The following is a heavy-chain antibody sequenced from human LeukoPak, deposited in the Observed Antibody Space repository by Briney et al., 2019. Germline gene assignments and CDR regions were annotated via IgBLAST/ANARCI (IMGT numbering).Heavy chain of an antibody. J-gene: IGHJ4*02. Sequence: SETLSLTCAVYGGSFSGHYWSWIRQPPGKGLEWIGEINHSGSTNYNPSLKSRVTISVDTSKNQFSLKLSSVTAADTAVYYCARTTMIAHATNYWGQGTLVTVSS. CDR2: INHSGST. CDR3: ARTTMIAHATNY. D-gene: IGHD3-22*01. V-gene: IGHV4-34*01. CDR1: GGSFSGHY.